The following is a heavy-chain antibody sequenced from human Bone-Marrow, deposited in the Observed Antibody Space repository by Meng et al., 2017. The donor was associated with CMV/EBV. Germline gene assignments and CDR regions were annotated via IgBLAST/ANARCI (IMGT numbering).Heavy chain of an antibody. V-gene: IGHV4-59*12. D-gene: IGHD2-21*01. CDR1: GVSISSYY. CDR3: ARGRIVVDL. J-gene: IGHJ2*01. Sequence: SEPLSLTCTVSGVSISSYYWSWIRQPPGKGLEWIAYIYYSGSTNYNPSLNSRVTISVDTSKNQFSLKLSSVTAADTAVYYCARGRIVVDLWGRGTLVTVSS. CDR2: IYYSGST.